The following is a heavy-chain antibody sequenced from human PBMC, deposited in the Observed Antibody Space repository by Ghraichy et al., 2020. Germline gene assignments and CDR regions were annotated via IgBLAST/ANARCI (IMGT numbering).Heavy chain of an antibody. CDR2: FDPEDGET. Sequence: ASVKVSCKVSGYTLTELSMHWVRQAPGKGLEWMGGFDPEDGETIYAQKFQGRVTMTEDTSTDTAYMELSSLRSEDTAVYYCATRYSSSWYFGYWGQGTLVTVSS. CDR3: ATRYSSSWYFGY. V-gene: IGHV1-24*01. J-gene: IGHJ4*02. D-gene: IGHD6-13*01. CDR1: GYTLTELS.